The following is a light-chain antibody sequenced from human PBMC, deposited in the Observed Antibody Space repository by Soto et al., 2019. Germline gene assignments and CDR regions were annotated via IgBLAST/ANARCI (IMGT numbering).Light chain of an antibody. J-gene: IGKJ2*01. Sequence: EIVLTQSPATLSLSPGERATLSCMASQSVSSYLAWYQQKPGQAPRLLIYDASNRATGIPARFCGSGSETDFTLTISRLEREDFAVYYCQQRCYWLYTFSQGTKLAMK. CDR2: DAS. CDR3: QQRCYWLYT. CDR1: QSVSSY. V-gene: IGKV3-11*01.